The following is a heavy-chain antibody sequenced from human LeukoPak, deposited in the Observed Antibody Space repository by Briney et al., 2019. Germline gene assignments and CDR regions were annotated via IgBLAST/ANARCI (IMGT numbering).Heavy chain of an antibody. CDR3: ARILRAYCSSTSCRGGFYYYMDV. V-gene: IGHV2-70*11. J-gene: IGHJ6*03. Sequence: ESGPTLVNXTQTLTLTCTFSGFSLSTSGMCVNWIRQPPGKALEWLARIDWDDDKYYSTSLKTRLTISKDTSKNQVVLTMTNMDPVDTATYYCARILRAYCSSTSCRGGFYYYMDVWGKGTTVTVSS. D-gene: IGHD2-2*01. CDR2: IDWDDDK. CDR1: GFSLSTSGMC.